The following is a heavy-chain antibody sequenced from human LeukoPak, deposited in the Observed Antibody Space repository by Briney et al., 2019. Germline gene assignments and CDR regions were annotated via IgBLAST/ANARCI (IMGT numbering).Heavy chain of an antibody. D-gene: IGHD3-10*01. J-gene: IGHJ4*02. V-gene: IGHV3-48*03. CDR1: GFTFSSYE. Sequence: GGSLRLSCAASGFTFSSYEMNWVRQAPGKGLEWVSYISSSGSTIYYADSVKGRFTISRDNAKNSLYLQMNSLRAEDTAVYYCGRDWDGVRGVKIDSWGQETLVIVSS. CDR3: GRDWDGVRGVKIDS. CDR2: ISSSGSTI.